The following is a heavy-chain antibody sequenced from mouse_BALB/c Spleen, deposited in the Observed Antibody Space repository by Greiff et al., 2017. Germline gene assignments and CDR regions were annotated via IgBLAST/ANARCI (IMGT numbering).Heavy chain of an antibody. V-gene: IGHV8-8*01. CDR1: GFSLSTSGMS. CDR3: ARIAKYGKKKEYAMDY. CDR2: IWWNDDK. J-gene: IGHJ4*01. Sequence: QVTLKVSGPGILQPSQTLSLTCSFSGFSLSTSGMSVGWIRQPSGKGLEWLAHIWWNDDKYYNPALKSRLTISKDTSNNQVFLKIASVVTADTATYYCARIAKYGKKKEYAMDYWGQGTSVTVSS. D-gene: IGHD2-10*02.